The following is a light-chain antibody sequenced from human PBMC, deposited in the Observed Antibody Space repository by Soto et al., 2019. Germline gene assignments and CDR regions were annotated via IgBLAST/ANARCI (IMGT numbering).Light chain of an antibody. Sequence: QSVLTQPPSVSGAPGQRVTISCTGNSSNIGAGHDVHWYQQPPGTAPKLLIFRNNNRASGVPGRCSGARSGTAASLAITGLQTGDEVDYYCQSFDSNLSGWVFGGGTKLTVL. V-gene: IGLV1-40*01. CDR1: SSNIGAGHD. CDR2: RNN. CDR3: QSFDSNLSGWV. J-gene: IGLJ3*02.